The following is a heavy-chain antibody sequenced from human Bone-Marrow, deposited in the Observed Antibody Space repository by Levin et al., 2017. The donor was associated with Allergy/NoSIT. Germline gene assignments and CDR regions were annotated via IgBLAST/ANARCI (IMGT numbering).Heavy chain of an antibody. V-gene: IGHV3-23*01. D-gene: IGHD1-26*01. J-gene: IGHJ4*02. CDR1: GFTFSSYV. CDR2: ILGSGGAT. CDR3: ASALLFRSGPDF. Sequence: QSGGSLRLSCAASGFTFSSYVMGWVRHAPGKGLECVSTILGSGGATYYTDSVKGRFTISRDNSKNTLFLQMNALRAEDTAIYYCASALLFRSGPDFWGQGTLVTVSS.